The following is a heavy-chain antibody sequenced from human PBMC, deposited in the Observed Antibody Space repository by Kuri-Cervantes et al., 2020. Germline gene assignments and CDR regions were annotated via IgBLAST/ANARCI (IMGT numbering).Heavy chain of an antibody. Sequence: LSLTCAASGFTFSSYAMHWVRQAPGKGLEWVAVISYDGSNKYYADSVKGRFTISRDNSKNTLYLQMNSLRAEDTAVYYCAREMIVVVRRGCFDYWGQGTRVTVSS. CDR3: AREMIVVVRRGCFDY. J-gene: IGHJ4*02. CDR2: ISYDGSNK. D-gene: IGHD3-22*01. CDR1: GFTFSSYA. V-gene: IGHV3-30-3*01.